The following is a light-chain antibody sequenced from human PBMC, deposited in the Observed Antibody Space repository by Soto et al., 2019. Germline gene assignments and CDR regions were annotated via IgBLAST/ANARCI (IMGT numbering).Light chain of an antibody. CDR2: SNN. Sequence: QSVLTQPPSASGTPGQRVTISCSGSSSNIGSKTVNWYQQLPGTAPKLLIYSNNQRPSGVPDRFSGSKSGTSASLAISGLQSEDEADYYGAAWDDSLNGQWVFGGGTKLTVL. CDR3: AAWDDSLNGQWV. CDR1: SSNIGSKT. V-gene: IGLV1-44*01. J-gene: IGLJ3*02.